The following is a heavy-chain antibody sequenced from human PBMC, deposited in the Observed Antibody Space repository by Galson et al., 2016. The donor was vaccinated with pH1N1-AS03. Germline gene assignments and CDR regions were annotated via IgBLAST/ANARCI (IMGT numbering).Heavy chain of an antibody. D-gene: IGHD3-3*01. CDR3: ARFEWSDSYCDY. CDR2: IYHTGRT. J-gene: IGHJ4*02. Sequence: GKALEYIGNIYHTGRTYYNLSLKSRVTISRDTSKNQLSLKVRSVTAAYTAVYYCARFEWSDSYCDYWGQGMLATVSS. V-gene: IGHV4-38-2*01.